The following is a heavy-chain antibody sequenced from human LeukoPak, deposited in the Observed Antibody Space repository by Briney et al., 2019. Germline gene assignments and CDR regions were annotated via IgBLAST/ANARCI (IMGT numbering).Heavy chain of an antibody. V-gene: IGHV3-20*04. J-gene: IGHJ4*02. Sequence: PGGSLRLSCAASGFTFDDYGMSWVRQAPGKGLEWVSGINWNGGSTGYADSVKGRFTISRDNAKNSLYLQMNSLRAEDTALYYCARWGDYGGSHTPFDYWGQGTLVTVSS. CDR1: GFTFDDYG. CDR3: ARWGDYGGSHTPFDY. D-gene: IGHD4-23*01. CDR2: INWNGGST.